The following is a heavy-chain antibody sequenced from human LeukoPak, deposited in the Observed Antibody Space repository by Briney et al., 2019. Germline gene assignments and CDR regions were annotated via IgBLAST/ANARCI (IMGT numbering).Heavy chain of an antibody. J-gene: IGHJ4*02. CDR3: ARDKSSGALGY. CDR2: VSSSSSYI. D-gene: IGHD3-22*01. V-gene: IGHV3-21*01. Sequence: PGGSLRLSCAASGFIFSTYNMNWVRQSPGKGLEWISSVSSSSSYIYYIDSVKGRFTISRDNAKNSLYLQMNSLRAEDTAVYYCARDKSSGALGYWGQGTLVTVSS. CDR1: GFIFSTYN.